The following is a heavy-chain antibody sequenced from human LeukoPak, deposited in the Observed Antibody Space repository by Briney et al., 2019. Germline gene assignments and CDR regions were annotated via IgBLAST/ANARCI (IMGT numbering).Heavy chain of an antibody. V-gene: IGHV4-59*01. Sequence: PSETLSLTCTVSGGSISSYYWSWIRQPPGKGLEWVWYINYSGSTNYNPFLKSRVTISVDTSKNQFSLKLTSVTAADTAVYYCARGGYSLGFDYWGQGSLFTVSS. CDR1: GGSISSYY. J-gene: IGHJ4*02. CDR2: INYSGST. D-gene: IGHD5-18*01. CDR3: ARGGYSLGFDY.